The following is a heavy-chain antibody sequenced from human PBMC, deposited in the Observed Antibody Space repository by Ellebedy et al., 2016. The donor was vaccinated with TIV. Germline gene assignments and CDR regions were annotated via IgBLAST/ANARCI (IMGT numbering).Heavy chain of an antibody. D-gene: IGHD4-17*01. CDR3: ARDGSYGDYLSPTHAFTG. J-gene: IGHJ3*01. CDR1: GFSFRNYW. CDR2: INQGGSER. Sequence: GESLKISCGSSGFSFRNYWMTWVRQAPGKGLEWVANINQGGSERHYVDSVKGRFTISRDNAKNSLYLQMNSLRAEDTAVYYCARDGSYGDYLSPTHAFTGWGQGTMITVSS. V-gene: IGHV3-7*01.